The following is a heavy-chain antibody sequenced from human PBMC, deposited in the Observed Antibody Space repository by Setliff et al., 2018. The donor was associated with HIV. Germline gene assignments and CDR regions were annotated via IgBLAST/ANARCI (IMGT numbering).Heavy chain of an antibody. V-gene: IGHV4-4*08. D-gene: IGHD3-9*01. Sequence: SETLSLTCAVYGGSFSRYYWNWIRQSPGKGLEWIGRVYISGSTDYNPSLKSRVTISIETSMNQFSLKLSSVTAADTAVYYCARDSSTHNTLTGYLDSWGQGALVTVSS. J-gene: IGHJ4*02. CDR3: ARDSSTHNTLTGYLDS. CDR1: GGSFSRYY. CDR2: VYISGST.